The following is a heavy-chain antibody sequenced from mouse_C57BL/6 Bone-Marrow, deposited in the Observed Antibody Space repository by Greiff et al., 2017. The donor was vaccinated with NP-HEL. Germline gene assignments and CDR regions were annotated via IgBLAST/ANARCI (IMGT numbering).Heavy chain of an antibody. J-gene: IGHJ2*01. D-gene: IGHD1-1*01. CDR3: ARGRELLRSDFDY. Sequence: ESGPGLVKPSQSLSLTCSVTGYSIPSGYYWNWIRQFPGNKLEWMGYISYDGSNNYNPSLKNRISITRDTSKNQFFLKLNSVTTEDTATYYCARGRELLRSDFDYWGQGTTLTVSS. CDR2: ISYDGSN. CDR1: GYSIPSGYY. V-gene: IGHV3-6*01.